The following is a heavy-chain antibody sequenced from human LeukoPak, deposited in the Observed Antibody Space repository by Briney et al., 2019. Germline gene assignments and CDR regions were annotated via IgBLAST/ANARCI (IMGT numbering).Heavy chain of an antibody. CDR1: GGSISSGDYY. V-gene: IGHV4-30-4*08. CDR3: ARVGGRDIVVVPAAADYYMDV. D-gene: IGHD2-2*01. Sequence: SETLSLTCTVSGGSISSGDYYWGWIRQPPGKGLAWIGYIYYSGSTYYNPSLKSRVTISVDTSKNQFSLKLSSVTAADTALYHCARVGGRDIVVVPAAADYYMDVWGKGTTVTVSS. CDR2: IYYSGST. J-gene: IGHJ6*03.